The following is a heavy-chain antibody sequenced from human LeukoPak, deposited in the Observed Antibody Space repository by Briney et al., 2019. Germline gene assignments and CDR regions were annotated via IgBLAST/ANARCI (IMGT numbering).Heavy chain of an antibody. CDR1: GFTFSSYS. CDR3: ARSTGSYLLFDY. D-gene: IGHD1-26*01. CDR2: ISSSSSTI. V-gene: IGHV3-48*02. Sequence: GRSLRLSCAASGFTFSSYSMNSVRQAPGNGMEWVSYISSSSSTIYYADSVKGRFTISRDNAKNSLYLQMNSLRDEDTAVYYCARSTGSYLLFDYWGQGTLVTVSS. J-gene: IGHJ4*02.